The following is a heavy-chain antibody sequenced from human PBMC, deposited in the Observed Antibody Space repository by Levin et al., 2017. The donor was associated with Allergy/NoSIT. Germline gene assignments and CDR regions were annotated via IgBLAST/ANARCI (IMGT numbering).Heavy chain of an antibody. V-gene: IGHV3-72*01. J-gene: IGHJ4*02. Sequence: LSLTCAASGFTFSDPFMDWVRQAPGKGLEWVGRIRKKGDGYSTEYAASVKGRFTISRDDSKRSLSVQLNSLKTEDTAVYYCVRATTDFYYDYWGQGTLVTVSS. CDR1: GFTFSDPF. D-gene: IGHD2/OR15-2a*01. CDR3: VRATTDFYYDY. CDR2: IRKKGDGYST.